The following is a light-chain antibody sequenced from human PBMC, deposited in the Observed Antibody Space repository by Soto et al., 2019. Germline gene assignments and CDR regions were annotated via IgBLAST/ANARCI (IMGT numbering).Light chain of an antibody. J-gene: IGKJ5*01. CDR3: QQRSNWPF. CDR2: DAS. Sequence: EVVMTQSPAPLSVSPGERATLSCRASQSVSSNLAWYQQKVGQAPRLVIYDASNRATGIPARFSGSGSGTDFTLTISSLEPDDFAVYYCQQRSNWPFFGQGTRLE. CDR1: QSVSSN. V-gene: IGKV3-11*01.